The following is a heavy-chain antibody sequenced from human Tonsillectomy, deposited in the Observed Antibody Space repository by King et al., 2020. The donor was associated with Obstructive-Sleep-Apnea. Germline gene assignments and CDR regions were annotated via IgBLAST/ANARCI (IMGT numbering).Heavy chain of an antibody. CDR3: ARGLCSGGSCYSPDY. J-gene: IGHJ4*02. CDR1: GGTFSSYA. CDR2: IIPILGIA. V-gene: IGHV1-69*10. Sequence: VQLVQSGAEVKKPGSSVKVSCKASGGTFSSYAISWVRQAPGQGLEWMGGIIPILGIANYAQKFQGRVTITADKSTSTDYMELSSLRSEDTAVYYCARGLCSGGSCYSPDYWGQGTLVTVSS. D-gene: IGHD2-15*01.